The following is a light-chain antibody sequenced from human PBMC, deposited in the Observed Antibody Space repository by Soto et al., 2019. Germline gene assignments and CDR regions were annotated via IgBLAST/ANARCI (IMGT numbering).Light chain of an antibody. CDR3: CSYAGSSTSLFV. CDR2: EGS. V-gene: IGLV2-23*01. Sequence: QSALTQPASVSGSPGQSITISCTGTSSDVGSYNLVSWYQQHPGKAPKLMIYEGSKRPSGVSNRFSGSKSGNTASLTISGLRAEDEADYYCCSYAGSSTSLFVFGTGTKLPVL. CDR1: SSDVGSYNL. J-gene: IGLJ1*01.